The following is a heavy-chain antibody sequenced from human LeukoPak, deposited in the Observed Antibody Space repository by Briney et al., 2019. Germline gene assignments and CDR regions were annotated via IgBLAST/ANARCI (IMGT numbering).Heavy chain of an antibody. Sequence: SETLSLTCAVYGGSFSGYYWGWIRQPPGKGLEWIGSIYYSGSTYYNPSLKSRVTISVDTSKNQFSPKLSSVTATDTAVYYCARDISIYDFWSGYFVFWGQGTLVTVSS. CDR1: GGSFSGYY. CDR2: IYYSGST. V-gene: IGHV4-34*01. D-gene: IGHD3-3*01. CDR3: ARDISIYDFWSGYFVF. J-gene: IGHJ4*02.